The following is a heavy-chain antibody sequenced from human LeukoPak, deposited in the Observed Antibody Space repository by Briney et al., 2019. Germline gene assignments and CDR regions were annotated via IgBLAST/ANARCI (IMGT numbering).Heavy chain of an antibody. V-gene: IGHV3-30*02. D-gene: IGHD6-13*01. CDR3: AREDASSLDY. CDR1: GFTFRRYG. Sequence: GGSLRLSCAASGFTFRRYGMNWVRQAPGKGLEWVAFIRYDGSNKYYADSVKGRFTISRDNSKNTLYLQMNSLRAEDTAVYYCAREDASSLDYWGQGTLVTVSS. J-gene: IGHJ4*02. CDR2: IRYDGSNK.